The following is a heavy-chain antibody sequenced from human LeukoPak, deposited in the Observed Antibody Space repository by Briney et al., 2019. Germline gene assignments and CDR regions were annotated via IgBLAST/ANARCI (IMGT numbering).Heavy chain of an antibody. CDR1: GGTFSSYA. J-gene: IGHJ6*03. CDR3: ACQIEVGATHRGYYYYMDV. Sequence: SVKVSCKASGGTFSSYAISWVRQAPGQGLEWMGGIIPIFGTANYAQKFQGRVTITADKSTSTAYMELSSLRSEDTAVYYCACQIEVGATHRGYYYYMDVWGKGTTVTVSS. V-gene: IGHV1-69*06. D-gene: IGHD1-26*01. CDR2: IIPIFGTA.